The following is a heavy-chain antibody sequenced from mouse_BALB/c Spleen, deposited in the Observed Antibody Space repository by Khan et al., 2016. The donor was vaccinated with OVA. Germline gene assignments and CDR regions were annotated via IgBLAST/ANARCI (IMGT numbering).Heavy chain of an antibody. V-gene: IGHV3-8*02. CDR3: ARWNYRYDGYFDY. CDR2: ISSSDST. D-gene: IGHD2-14*01. Sequence: EVQLQESGPSLVKPSQTLSLTCSVTGDSITSGYWNWIRTFPGNKLEYMGYISSSDSTFYNPSLKSRISITRYTSKNQYYLQLKSVTTEDTATYYCARWNYRYDGYFDYWGQGTTLTVSS. J-gene: IGHJ2*01. CDR1: GDSITSGY.